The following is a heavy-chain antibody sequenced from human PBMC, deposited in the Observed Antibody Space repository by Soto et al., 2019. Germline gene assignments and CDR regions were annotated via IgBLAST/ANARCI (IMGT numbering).Heavy chain of an antibody. CDR1: GASISNHY. V-gene: IGHV4-59*11. Sequence: QVQLQESGPGLVKPSETLSLNCTVSGASISNHYWSWIRQSPGKGLEWIGYVSNTGITRYSRSIQGRVTISVDSSKNRISLSLISVHAADTAIYYFPRESGFCSTMCYRNNYFDPWGQGAMVTVSS. J-gene: IGHJ5*02. CDR3: PRESGFCSTMCYRNNYFDP. CDR2: VSNTGIT. D-gene: IGHD2-2*02.